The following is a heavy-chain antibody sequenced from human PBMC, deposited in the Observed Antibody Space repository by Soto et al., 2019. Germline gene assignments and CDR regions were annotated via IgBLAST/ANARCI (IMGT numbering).Heavy chain of an antibody. CDR1: GGSFSGYY. J-gene: IGHJ1*01. V-gene: IGHV4-34*01. CDR2: INHSGST. Sequence: QVQLQQWGAGLLKPSETLSLTCAVYGGSFSGYYWSWIRQPPGKGLEWIGEINHSGSTNYNPSLKSRVTISVDTSKNQFSLKLSSVTAADTAVYYCARGTAGCSSTSCYFRTEYFQHWGQGTLVTVSS. D-gene: IGHD2-2*01. CDR3: ARGTAGCSSTSCYFRTEYFQH.